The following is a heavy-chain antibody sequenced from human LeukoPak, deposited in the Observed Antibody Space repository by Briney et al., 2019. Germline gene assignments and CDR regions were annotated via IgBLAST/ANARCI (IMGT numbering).Heavy chain of an antibody. J-gene: IGHJ6*02. V-gene: IGHV3-11*01. CDR2: ISSSGSTI. Sequence: GGSLRLSCAASGFTFSDYYMSWIRQAPGKWLEWVSYISSSGSTIYYADSVKGRFTISRDNAKNSLYLQMNSLRAEDTAVYYCARGYSSSRLYYYGMDVWGQGTTVTVSS. CDR3: ARGYSSSRLYYYGMDV. CDR1: GFTFSDYY. D-gene: IGHD6-6*01.